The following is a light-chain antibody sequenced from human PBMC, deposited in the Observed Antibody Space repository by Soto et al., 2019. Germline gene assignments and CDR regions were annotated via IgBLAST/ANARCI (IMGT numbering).Light chain of an antibody. CDR2: EVS. J-gene: IGLJ1*01. CDR1: SSDVGGYNY. V-gene: IGLV2-14*01. CDR3: SSYTSSSTRV. Sequence: QSALTQPASVSGSRGQSITISCTGTSSDVGGYNYVSWYQQHPGKAPKLMIYEVSNRPSGVSNRFSGSKSGNTASLTISGLQAEDEADSYCSSYTSSSTRVFGTGTKLTVL.